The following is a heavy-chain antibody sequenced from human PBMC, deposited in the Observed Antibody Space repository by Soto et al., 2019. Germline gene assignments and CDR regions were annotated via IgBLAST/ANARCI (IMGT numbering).Heavy chain of an antibody. CDR2: INPSGGST. D-gene: IGHD5-12*01. Sequence: ASVKVSCKASGYTFTSYYMHWVRQAPGQGLEWMGIINPSGGSTSYAQKFQGRVTMTRDTSTSTVYMELSSLRSEDTAVYYCARDPSEEMATSTFDYWGQGTLVTVS. CDR3: ARDPSEEMATSTFDY. CDR1: GYTFTSYY. J-gene: IGHJ4*02. V-gene: IGHV1-46*01.